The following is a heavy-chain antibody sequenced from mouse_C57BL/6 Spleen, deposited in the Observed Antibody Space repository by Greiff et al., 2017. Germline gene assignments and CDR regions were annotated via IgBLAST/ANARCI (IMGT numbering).Heavy chain of an antibody. J-gene: IGHJ2*01. CDR3: ARSDYGSSPYYFDY. Sequence: QVQLQQSGAELARPGASVKMSCKASGYTFTSYTMHWVKQRPGQGLEWIGYINPSSGYTKYNQKFKDKATLTADKSSSTAYMQLSSLTSEDSAVYYCARSDYGSSPYYFDYWGQGTTLTVSS. CDR2: INPSSGYT. CDR1: GYTFTSYT. D-gene: IGHD1-1*01. V-gene: IGHV1-4*01.